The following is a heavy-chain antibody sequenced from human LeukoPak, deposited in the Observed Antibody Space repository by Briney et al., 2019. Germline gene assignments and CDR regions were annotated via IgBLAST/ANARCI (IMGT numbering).Heavy chain of an antibody. Sequence: SETLSLTCTVSGGSISSSTYYWGWIRQPPWKGPEWIGSFYYSGGTYYNPSLKSRVTISVDTPKNQFSLKLSCVTAADTAVYYCARHKYGSGSLNTGWFDPWGQGTLVTVSS. D-gene: IGHD3-10*01. V-gene: IGHV4-39*01. CDR3: ARHKYGSGSLNTGWFDP. CDR2: FYYSGGT. CDR1: GGSISSSTYY. J-gene: IGHJ5*02.